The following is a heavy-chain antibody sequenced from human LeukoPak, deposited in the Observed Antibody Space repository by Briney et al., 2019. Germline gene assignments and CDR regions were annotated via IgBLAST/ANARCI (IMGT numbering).Heavy chain of an antibody. Sequence: GGSLRLSCAASGFTFSSYSMNWVRQAPGNGLEWVSSIRSSSSYIYYTDSVKGRFTISRDNAKSSLYLQMNSLRAEDTAVYYCAREKTTADAFDIWGQGTMVTVSS. J-gene: IGHJ3*02. V-gene: IGHV3-21*01. CDR3: AREKTTADAFDI. CDR1: GFTFSSYS. D-gene: IGHD4-17*01. CDR2: IRSSSSYI.